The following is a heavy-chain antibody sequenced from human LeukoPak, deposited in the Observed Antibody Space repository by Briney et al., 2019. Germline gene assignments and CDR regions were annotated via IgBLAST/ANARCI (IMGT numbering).Heavy chain of an antibody. D-gene: IGHD3-3*01. Sequence: PGGSLRLSCAASGFTFSSYSMNWDRQAPGKGLEWVSSISSSSSYIYYADSVKGRFTISRDNAKNSLYLQMNSLRAEDTAVYYCARDPMVGWYYDFWSGYPRSRSEKYYFDYWGQGTLVTVSS. CDR3: ARDPMVGWYYDFWSGYPRSRSEKYYFDY. CDR2: ISSSSSYI. J-gene: IGHJ4*02. V-gene: IGHV3-21*01. CDR1: GFTFSSYS.